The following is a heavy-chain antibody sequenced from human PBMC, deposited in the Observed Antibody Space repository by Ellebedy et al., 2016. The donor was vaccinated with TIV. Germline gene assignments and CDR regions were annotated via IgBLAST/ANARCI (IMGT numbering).Heavy chain of an antibody. CDR1: GDSISTSSYY. Sequence: SETLSLTXTVSGDSISTSSYYWGWIRQSPGKGLEWIATIYYSGSSYFNPSLKSRVTISVDASKNRFSLKLSSVTAADTAVYYCARDTPPPLGGYGMDVWGQGTTVTVSS. CDR2: IYYSGSS. V-gene: IGHV4-39*02. J-gene: IGHJ6*02. CDR3: ARDTPPPLGGYGMDV.